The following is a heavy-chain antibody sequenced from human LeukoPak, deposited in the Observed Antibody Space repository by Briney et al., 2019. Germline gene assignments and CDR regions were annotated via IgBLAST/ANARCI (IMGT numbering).Heavy chain of an antibody. CDR3: AKQGDSSGYQYYYYYYMDV. V-gene: IGHV3-30*18. CDR2: MSYDGSKK. J-gene: IGHJ6*03. CDR1: GFNFSNYG. Sequence: GRTLRLSCAASGFNFSNYGMHWVRQAPGKGLEWVAVMSYDGSKKYYADSVKGRFTISRDNSKNTLYLQVNSLRAEDTAVYYCAKQGDSSGYQYYYYYYMDVWGKGTTVTVPS. D-gene: IGHD3-22*01.